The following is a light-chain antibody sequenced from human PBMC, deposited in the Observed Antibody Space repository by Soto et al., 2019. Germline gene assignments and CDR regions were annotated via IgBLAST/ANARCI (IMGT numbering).Light chain of an antibody. CDR2: DAS. CDR1: QSVSSY. CDR3: QQRSNHPS. J-gene: IGKJ3*01. Sequence: EIVLTQSPATLSLSPGERATLSCRASQSVSSYLAWYQQKPGQAPRLLIYDASNRTTGIPARFSGSGSGTDFTLTISSLEPEDFAVYYGQQRSNHPSFGPGTKVDIK. V-gene: IGKV3-11*01.